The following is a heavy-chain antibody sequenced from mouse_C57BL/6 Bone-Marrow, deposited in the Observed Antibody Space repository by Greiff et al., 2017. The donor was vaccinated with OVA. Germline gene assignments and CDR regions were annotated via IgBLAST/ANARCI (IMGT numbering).Heavy chain of an antibody. CDR3: ARRDYYGSSCYWYFDV. D-gene: IGHD1-1*01. J-gene: IGHJ1*03. CDR1: GYTFTSYG. Sequence: VQLQQSGAELARPGASVKLSCKASGYTFTSYGISWVKQRTGQGLEWIGEIYPRSGNTYYNEKFKGKATLTADKSSSTAYMELRSLTSEDSAVYFGARRDYYGSSCYWYFDVWGTGTTVTVSA. V-gene: IGHV1-81*01. CDR2: IYPRSGNT.